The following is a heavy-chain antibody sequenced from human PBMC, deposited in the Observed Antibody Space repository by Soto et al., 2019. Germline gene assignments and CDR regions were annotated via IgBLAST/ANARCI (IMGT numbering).Heavy chain of an antibody. CDR1: GYTFTDYD. V-gene: IGHV1-2*04. CDR2: INPKSGVT. Sequence: QVQLVQSGAELKKPGASVKVSCKASGYTFTDYDVHWLRQAPGQGLEWMGWINPKSGVTHYAQKFQGWVTLTRDTSVSTAYMELNRLKSDDTAVFFCARGVSGWSPFDVWGQGTLVTVSS. CDR3: ARGVSGWSPFDV. J-gene: IGHJ4*02. D-gene: IGHD6-19*01.